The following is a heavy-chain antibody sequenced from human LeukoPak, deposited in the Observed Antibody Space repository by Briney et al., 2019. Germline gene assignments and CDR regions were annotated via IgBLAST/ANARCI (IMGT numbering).Heavy chain of an antibody. CDR2: ISYDGSNK. CDR3: ARGSHYYDSSGYYISGY. J-gene: IGHJ4*02. V-gene: IGHV3-30-3*01. Sequence: GGSLRLSCAASGFTFSSYAMHWVRQAPGKGLEGVAVISYDGSNKYYADSVKGRFTISGDNSKNTLYLQMNRLRAEDTAVYYCARGSHYYDSSGYYISGYWGQGTQGTVSS. D-gene: IGHD3-22*01. CDR1: GFTFSSYA.